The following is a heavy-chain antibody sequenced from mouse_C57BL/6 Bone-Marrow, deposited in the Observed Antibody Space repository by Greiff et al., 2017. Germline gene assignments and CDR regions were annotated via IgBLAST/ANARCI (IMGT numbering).Heavy chain of an antibody. J-gene: IGHJ2*01. CDR3: ARSGPLGRSFDY. CDR2: IYPTSGRT. D-gene: IGHD4-1*01. CDR1: GYTFTSYW. V-gene: IGHV1-55*01. Sequence: QVQLKESGAELVKPGASVKMSCKASGYTFTSYWITWVKQRPGQGLEWIGDIYPTSGRTNYNEKFKSKAILTVDTSSNTAYMQLSSLISEDSAVFYCARSGPLGRSFDYWGQGTTLTVSS.